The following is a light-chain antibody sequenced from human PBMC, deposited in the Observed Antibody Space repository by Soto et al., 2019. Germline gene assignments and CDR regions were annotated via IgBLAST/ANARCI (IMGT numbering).Light chain of an antibody. CDR3: ASYTSTIPYV. CDR1: SNDVGGYNY. CDR2: EVT. Sequence: QSALSQPASVSGSPGQSITISCTGSSNDVGGYNYVSWYQQHPGQAPKLIIYEVTDWPSGVSPRFSGSKSANTASLTISGLQVDDEAEYFCASYTSTIPYVFGSGTKLSVL. V-gene: IGLV2-14*01. J-gene: IGLJ1*01.